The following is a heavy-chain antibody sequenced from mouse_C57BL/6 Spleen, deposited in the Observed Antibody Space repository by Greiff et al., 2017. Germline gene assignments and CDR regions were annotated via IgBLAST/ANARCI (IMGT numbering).Heavy chain of an antibody. CDR1: GYAFSSSW. D-gene: IGHD2-2*01. V-gene: IGHV1-82*01. CDR2: IYPGDGDT. J-gene: IGHJ3*01. CDR3: AYMVTTGFAY. Sequence: QVQLQQSGPELVKPGASVKISCKASGYAFSSSWMNWVKQRPGKGLERIGRIYPGDGDTNYNGKFKGKATLTADKSSSTAYMQLSSLTSEDSAVYFCAYMVTTGFAYWGKGTLVTVSA.